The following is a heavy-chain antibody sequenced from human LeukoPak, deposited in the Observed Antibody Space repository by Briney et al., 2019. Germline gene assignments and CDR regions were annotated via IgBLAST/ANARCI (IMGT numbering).Heavy chain of an antibody. V-gene: IGHV3-23*01. J-gene: IGHJ4*02. CDR3: AKDYRGVAAAGPLGYFDY. CDR2: ISGSGGST. CDR1: GFTFSSYA. Sequence: PGGSLRLSCAASGFTFSSYAMSWVRQAPGKGLEWVSAISGSGGSTYYADSVKGRFTISRDNSKNTLYLQMNSLRAEDTAVYYCAKDYRGVAAAGPLGYFDYWGQGTLVTVSS. D-gene: IGHD6-13*01.